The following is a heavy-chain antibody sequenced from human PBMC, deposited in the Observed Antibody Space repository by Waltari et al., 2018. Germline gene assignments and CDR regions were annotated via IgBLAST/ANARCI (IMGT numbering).Heavy chain of an antibody. CDR2: IYSGGST. D-gene: IGHD3-22*01. V-gene: IGHV3-53*01. Sequence: EVQLVESGGGLIQPGGSLRLSCAASGFTVSSNYMSWVRQAPGKGLEWVSVIYSGGSTYYADSVKGRFTISRDNSKNTLYLQMNSLRAEDTAVYYCARDRVVSYYYDSSGYYGMDVWGQGTTVTVSS. CDR3: ARDRVVSYYYDSSGYYGMDV. CDR1: GFTVSSNY. J-gene: IGHJ6*02.